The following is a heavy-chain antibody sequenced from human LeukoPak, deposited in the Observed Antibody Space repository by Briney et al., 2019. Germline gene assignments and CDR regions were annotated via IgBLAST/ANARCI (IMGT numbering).Heavy chain of an antibody. CDR1: AFTFSNYA. J-gene: IGHJ4*02. V-gene: IGHV3-23*01. Sequence: GGSLRFSCTASAFTFSNYAMSWVRQAPGKGLEWVSAITNSGTNTYYTDSARGRFTISRDNSKSTPYLQMNSLRAEDTAIYYCAKEGTAGGAGYFDSWGQGTLVTVSS. CDR3: AKEGTAGGAGYFDS. CDR2: ITNSGTNT. D-gene: IGHD3-10*01.